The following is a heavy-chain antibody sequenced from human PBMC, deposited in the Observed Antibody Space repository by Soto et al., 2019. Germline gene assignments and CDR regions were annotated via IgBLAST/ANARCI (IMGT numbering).Heavy chain of an antibody. CDR1: GFTFGSYD. D-gene: IGHD3-10*01. V-gene: IGHV3-13*01. CDR3: ARAPSGEGFGEVSYGLDV. Sequence: EVQLVESGGGSVQPGGSLRLSCAASGFTFGSYDMHWVRQATGRGLEWVSSIDIVGDTYYQGSVKGRFTITRDNVKNSLNLQMNSLRAEDSAVYYCARAPSGEGFGEVSYGLDVWGHGTTVTVSS. J-gene: IGHJ6*02. CDR2: IDIVGDT.